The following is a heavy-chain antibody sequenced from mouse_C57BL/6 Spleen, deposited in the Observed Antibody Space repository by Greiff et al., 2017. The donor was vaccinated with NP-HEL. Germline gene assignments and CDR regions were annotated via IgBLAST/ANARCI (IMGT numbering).Heavy chain of an antibody. CDR2: ISDGGSYT. CDR3: ARDNPFAY. V-gene: IGHV5-4*01. J-gene: IGHJ2*01. CDR1: GFTFSSYA. Sequence: EVMLVESGGGLVKPGGSLKLSCAASGFTFSSYAMSWVRQTPEKRLEWVATISDGGSYTYYPDNVKGRFPISRDNAKNHLYLQMSHLKSEDTAIYYCARDNPFAYWGQGTPLTVSS.